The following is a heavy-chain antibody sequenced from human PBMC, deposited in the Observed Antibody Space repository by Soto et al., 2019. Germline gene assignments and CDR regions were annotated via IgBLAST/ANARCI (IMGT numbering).Heavy chain of an antibody. CDR3: ARDPDIVVVVAATGAHFDY. Sequence: QVQLVQSGAEVKKPGASVKVSCKASGYTFTSYAMHWVRQAPGQRLEWMGWINAGNGNTKYSQKFQGRVTITRDTSASTAYMELSSLRSEDTAVYYCARDPDIVVVVAATGAHFDYSRQGTMVTVSS. CDR1: GYTFTSYA. D-gene: IGHD2-15*01. V-gene: IGHV1-3*01. J-gene: IGHJ4*02. CDR2: INAGNGNT.